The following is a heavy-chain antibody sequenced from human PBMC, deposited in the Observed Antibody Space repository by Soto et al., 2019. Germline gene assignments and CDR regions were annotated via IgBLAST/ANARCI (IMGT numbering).Heavy chain of an antibody. Sequence: ESGGGVVQPGTSLRLSCAASGFTFSDYVIHWVRQAAGKGLEWVASMTYDGATEYYADSVKGRFTMSRDNSKRALSLPMNSLRPDDTAVYYCARVRLSIAVNDALDVWGQGTTVTVSS. CDR2: MTYDGATE. CDR1: GFTFSDYV. J-gene: IGHJ3*01. D-gene: IGHD3-3*02. V-gene: IGHV3-30*14. CDR3: ARVRLSIAVNDALDV.